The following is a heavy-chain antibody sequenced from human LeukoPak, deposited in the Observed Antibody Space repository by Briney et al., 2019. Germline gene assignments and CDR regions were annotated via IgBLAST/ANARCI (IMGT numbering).Heavy chain of an antibody. J-gene: IGHJ4*02. D-gene: IGHD1-26*01. CDR3: ASRIVGATTDY. CDR2: IYYSGST. CDR1: GGSISSYY. Sequence: SETLSLTCTVSGGSISSYYWSWIRQPPGKGLEWIGYIYYSGSTNYNPSLKSRDTISVDTSKNQFSLKLSSVTAADTAVYYCASRIVGATTDYWGQGTLVTVSS. V-gene: IGHV4-59*12.